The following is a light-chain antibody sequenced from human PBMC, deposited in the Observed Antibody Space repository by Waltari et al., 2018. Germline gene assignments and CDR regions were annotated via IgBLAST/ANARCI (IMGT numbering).Light chain of an antibody. CDR2: DAS. V-gene: IGKV3-11*01. CDR3: QQRGDWPIT. Sequence: EIVLTQSPATLSLSPGERATLSCRASQSVSSYLAWYQQKPGQAPRLLIYDASNSASGIPARFSGSGCGTDFTLTISSLEPEDFAVYDCQQRGDWPITFGPGTKVDSK. CDR1: QSVSSY. J-gene: IGKJ3*01.